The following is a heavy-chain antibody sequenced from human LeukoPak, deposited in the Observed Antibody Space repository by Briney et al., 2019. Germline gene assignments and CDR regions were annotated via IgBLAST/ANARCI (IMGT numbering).Heavy chain of an antibody. CDR3: AKVRPEVPGAFEI. CDR2: ISSSGSTI. D-gene: IGHD1-1*01. CDR1: GFTFSSYW. Sequence: TGGSLRLSCAASGFTFSSYWMHWVRQAPGKGLEWVSYISSSGSTIYYADSVKGRFTISRDNSKNTLNLQVNSLRVEDTAVYYCAKVRPEVPGAFEIWGQGTMVTVSA. V-gene: IGHV3-48*01. J-gene: IGHJ3*02.